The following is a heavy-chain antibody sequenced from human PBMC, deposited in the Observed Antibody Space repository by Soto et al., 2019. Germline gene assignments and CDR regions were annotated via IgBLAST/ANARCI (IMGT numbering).Heavy chain of an antibody. V-gene: IGHV1-46*01. CDR3: ALGLNYYDSSGYPPGFDY. Sequence: ASVKVSCKASGYTFTRYYMHWVRQAPGQGLEWMGIINPSGGSTSYAQKFQGRVTMTRDTSTSTVYMELSSLRSEDTAVYYCALGLNYYDSSGYPPGFDYWGQGTVVTVSS. D-gene: IGHD3-22*01. CDR1: GYTFTRYY. CDR2: INPSGGST. J-gene: IGHJ4*02.